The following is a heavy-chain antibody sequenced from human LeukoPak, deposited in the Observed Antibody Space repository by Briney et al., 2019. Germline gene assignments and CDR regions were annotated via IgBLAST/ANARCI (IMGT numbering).Heavy chain of an antibody. J-gene: IGHJ4*02. CDR1: GGSISSSTYY. Sequence: KTSETLSLTCTVSGGSISSSTYYWGWIRQPPGKGLEWTGSISHSGNTYYNSSLKSRVTISVDTSKNQFSLRLSSVTAADTAVYYCASQYYYDNSGHPAIENWGQGTLVTVSS. CDR2: ISHSGNT. CDR3: ASQYYYDNSGHPAIEN. D-gene: IGHD3-22*01. V-gene: IGHV4-39*01.